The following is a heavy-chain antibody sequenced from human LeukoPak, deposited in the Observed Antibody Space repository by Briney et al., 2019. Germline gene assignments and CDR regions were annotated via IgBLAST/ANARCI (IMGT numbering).Heavy chain of an antibody. V-gene: IGHV1-69*13. CDR1: GGTFSSYA. CDR3: ARTTTGENYYYMDV. J-gene: IGHJ6*03. D-gene: IGHD3-10*01. Sequence: GASVKVSCKASGGTFSSYAISWVRQAPGQGLEWMGGIIPIFGTANYAQKFQGRVTITADESTSTAYMELSSLRSEDTAVYYCARTTTGENYYYMDVWGKGTTVTVSS. CDR2: IIPIFGTA.